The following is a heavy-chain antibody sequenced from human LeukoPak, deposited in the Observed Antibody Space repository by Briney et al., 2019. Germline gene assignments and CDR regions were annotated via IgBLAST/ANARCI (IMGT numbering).Heavy chain of an antibody. CDR2: IDWDDDK. CDR3: ARVHLDHSSGYYIDY. D-gene: IGHD3-22*01. Sequence: ESGPTLVNPTQTLTLTCNFSGFSLSTSGMCVSWIRQPPGKALEWLARIDWDDDKYYSTSLKTRLTISKDTSKNQVVLTMTNMDPVDTATYYCARVHLDHSSGYYIDYWGQGTLVSVSS. V-gene: IGHV2-70*11. J-gene: IGHJ4*02. CDR1: GFSLSTSGMC.